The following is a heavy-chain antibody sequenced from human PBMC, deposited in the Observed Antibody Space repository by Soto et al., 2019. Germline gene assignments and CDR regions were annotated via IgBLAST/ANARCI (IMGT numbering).Heavy chain of an antibody. D-gene: IGHD2-21*02. CDR1: GGSISSDNYH. Sequence: LSLTCTVSGGSISSDNYHWTWIRQSPGKGLEWIGYIYYSGSIFYNPSFKSRVTISVDTSKNQFSLQLSSVTAADTAVYFCAREDDGGDRDYYGLDVWGQGTTVTVSS. V-gene: IGHV4-30-4*08. CDR3: AREDDGGDRDYYGLDV. J-gene: IGHJ6*02. CDR2: IYYSGSI.